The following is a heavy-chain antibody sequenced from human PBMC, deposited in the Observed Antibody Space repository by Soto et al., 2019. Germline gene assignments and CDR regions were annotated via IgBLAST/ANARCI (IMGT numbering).Heavy chain of an antibody. CDR1: GYTFTSYD. CDR3: AKLPSYDSSGYYWNDY. CDR2: MNPNSGNT. J-gene: IGHJ4*02. Sequence: GASVKVSCKASGYTFTSYDINWVRQATGQGLEWMGWMNPNSGNTGYAQKFQGRVTMTRDTSISTAYMELNSLRAEDTAVYYCAKLPSYDSSGYYWNDYWGQGTLVTVSS. D-gene: IGHD3-22*01. V-gene: IGHV1-8*01.